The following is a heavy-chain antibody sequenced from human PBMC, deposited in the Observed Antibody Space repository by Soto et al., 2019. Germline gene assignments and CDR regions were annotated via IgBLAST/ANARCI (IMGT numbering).Heavy chain of an antibody. CDR1: GFTFISYA. CDR3: ARGDCSSTSCYLIYYYYGMDV. D-gene: IGHD2-2*01. J-gene: IGHJ6*02. CDR2: ISYDGSNK. Sequence: PGGSLRLSCAASGFTFISYAIHLFRHSPVKGLEWVAVISYDGSNKYYADSVKGRFTISRDNSKNTLYLQMNSLRAEDTAVYYCARGDCSSTSCYLIYYYYGMDVWGQGTTVTVSS. V-gene: IGHV3-30-3*01.